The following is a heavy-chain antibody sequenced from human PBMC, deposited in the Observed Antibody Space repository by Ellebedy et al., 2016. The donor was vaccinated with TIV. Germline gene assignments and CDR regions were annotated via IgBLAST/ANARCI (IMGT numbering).Heavy chain of an antibody. V-gene: IGHV1-18*01. D-gene: IGHD5-18*01. CDR1: GYTFTSYG. CDR3: ARAGAIKPGYIYSYYGLDV. CDR2: ISTFNRNT. Sequence: AASVKVSCKASGYTFTSYGISWVRQAPGQGLEWMGWISTFNRNTNYAQKLQGRVTMTTDTYTSTAYMEVRSLRSDDTAVYCCARAGAIKPGYIYSYYGLDVWGQGTTVTVSS. J-gene: IGHJ6*02.